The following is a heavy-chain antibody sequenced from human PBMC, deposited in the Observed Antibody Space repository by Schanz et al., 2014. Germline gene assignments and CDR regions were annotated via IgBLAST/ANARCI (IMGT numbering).Heavy chain of an antibody. J-gene: IGHJ5*02. Sequence: QVQLVQSGAEVKKPGASVKVSCKASGYTFTSYGISWVRQAPGQGLEWMGWISGYNGNTNYAQKLQGRVTMTTDTSMSPAYMELRSLRSDDTAVYYCARDRIGHYYGSGSIDPWGQGTLVTVSS. CDR1: GYTFTSYG. CDR3: ARDRIGHYYGSGSIDP. CDR2: ISGYNGNT. D-gene: IGHD3-10*01. V-gene: IGHV1-18*04.